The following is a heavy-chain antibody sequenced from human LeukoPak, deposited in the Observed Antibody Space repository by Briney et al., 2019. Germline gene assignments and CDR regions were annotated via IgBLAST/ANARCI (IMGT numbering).Heavy chain of an antibody. J-gene: IGHJ5*02. V-gene: IGHV6-1*01. CDR1: GESVSRNDAA. Sequence: SQTLSLTFAISGESVSRNDAAWKWVRQSPWRGREWLGRTYYRSHWYSEYAVSVNSPLTPNADPSKNHISLQPTSVTPEDTAVYYRARDLWPVAPLWFDPWGQGSLVTVSS. D-gene: IGHD2-15*01. CDR3: ARDLWPVAPLWFDP. CDR2: TYYRSHWYS.